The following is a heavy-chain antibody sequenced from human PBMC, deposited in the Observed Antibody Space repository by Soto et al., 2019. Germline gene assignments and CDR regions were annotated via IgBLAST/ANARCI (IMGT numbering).Heavy chain of an antibody. Sequence: SETLSLTCAVYGGSFSGYYWSWIRQPPGKGLEWIGEINHSGSTNYNPSLKSRVTISVDTSKNQISLKLSSVTAADTAVYYCARVTYYYDSSGYYTRYFQYWGQGTLVTVS. V-gene: IGHV4-34*01. CDR2: INHSGST. CDR1: GGSFSGYY. D-gene: IGHD3-22*01. J-gene: IGHJ1*01. CDR3: ARVTYYYDSSGYYTRYFQY.